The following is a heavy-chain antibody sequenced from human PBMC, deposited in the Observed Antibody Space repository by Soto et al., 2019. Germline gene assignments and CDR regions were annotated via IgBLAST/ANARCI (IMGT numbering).Heavy chain of an antibody. V-gene: IGHV2-5*02. CDR3: AHTYYFDTSGSSYYFDY. Sequence: QITLKESGPTLVKPTQTLTLTCTFSGFSLSTSGVGVGWIRQPPGEALEWLALIYWDDDKRYSPSLKSRLTITKXXSXNXVVLTMTNMDPVDTATYYCAHTYYFDTSGSSYYFDYWGQGTLVTVSS. CDR2: IYWDDDK. CDR1: GFSLSTSGVG. J-gene: IGHJ4*02. D-gene: IGHD3-22*01.